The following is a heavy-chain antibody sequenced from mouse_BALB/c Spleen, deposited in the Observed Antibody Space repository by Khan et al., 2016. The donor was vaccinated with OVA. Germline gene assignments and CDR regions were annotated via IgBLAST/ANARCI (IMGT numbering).Heavy chain of an antibody. D-gene: IGHD2-10*01. J-gene: IGHJ4*01. CDR2: INTYTGEP. Sequence: QIQLVQSGPELKKPGETVKISCKASGYIFTNYGMNWVKQAPGKGLKWMGWINTYTGEPTYADDFKGRFAFSLETSASTAYLQINNLKNEDTATYFGARPPYFSYVMVYWGQGTSVTVSS. CDR1: GYIFTNYG. CDR3: ARPPYFSYVMVY. V-gene: IGHV9-3-1*01.